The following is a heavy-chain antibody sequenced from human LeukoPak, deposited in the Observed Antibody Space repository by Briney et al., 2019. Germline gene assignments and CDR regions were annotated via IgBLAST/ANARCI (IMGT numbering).Heavy chain of an antibody. V-gene: IGHV1-69*04. CDR3: ARDREMATGGFDI. D-gene: IGHD5-24*01. Sequence: GASVKVSCKASGGTFSSYAISWVRQAPGQGLEWLGRIVPIFDVKNYAQNFQGRVRITADKSTSTVYMELSSLRSEDTAVFYCARDREMATGGFDIWGQGTMVTVYS. CDR2: IVPIFDVK. CDR1: GGTFSSYA. J-gene: IGHJ3*02.